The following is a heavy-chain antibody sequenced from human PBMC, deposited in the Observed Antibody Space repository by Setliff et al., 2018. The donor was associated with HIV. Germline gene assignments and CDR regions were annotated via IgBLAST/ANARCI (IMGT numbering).Heavy chain of an antibody. CDR3: ARGNTMVTDFDF. Sequence: PGGSLRLSCAASGFIFNTYTMNWVRQAPGKGLEWLSYISDTSATISYADSVKGRFTISRDNAKNSLYLQMNSLRAEDTAVYYCARGNTMVTDFDFWGQGTPVTVSS. J-gene: IGHJ4*02. V-gene: IGHV3-48*01. D-gene: IGHD3-10*01. CDR2: ISDTSATI. CDR1: GFIFNTYT.